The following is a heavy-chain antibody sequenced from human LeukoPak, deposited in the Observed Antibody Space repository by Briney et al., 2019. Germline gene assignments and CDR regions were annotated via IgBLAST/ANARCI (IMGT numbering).Heavy chain of an antibody. CDR2: IYNTVDV. CDR3: ARSRYYDSTGYNPTYYFDS. D-gene: IGHD3-22*01. J-gene: IGHJ4*02. CDR1: GGSIIGSY. V-gene: IGHV4-59*01. Sequence: SETLSLTCTVSGGSIIGSYWTWIRQSPGKSLEYIGYIYNTVDVNYSPSLKSRATISIDMSGNQFSLRLNSVTAADTALYYCARSRYYDSTGYNPTYYFDSWGQGALVTVS.